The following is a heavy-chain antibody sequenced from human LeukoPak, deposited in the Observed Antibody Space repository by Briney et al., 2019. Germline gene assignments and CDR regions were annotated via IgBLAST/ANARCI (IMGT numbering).Heavy chain of an antibody. CDR2: ISSGGST. D-gene: IGHD5-18*01. CDR3: AGEQGYSYGLGYFDY. J-gene: IGHJ4*02. V-gene: IGHV4-39*07. CDR1: GGSISSSGYY. Sequence: SETLSLTCTVSGGSISSSGYYWGWIRQPPGKGLEWIGSISSGGSTHYIPSLKSRVTISVDTSKNQFSLKLSSVTAADTAVYYCAGEQGYSYGLGYFDYWGQGTLVTVSS.